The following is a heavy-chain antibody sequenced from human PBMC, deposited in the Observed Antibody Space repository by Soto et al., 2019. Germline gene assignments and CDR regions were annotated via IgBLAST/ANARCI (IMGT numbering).Heavy chain of an antibody. CDR3: ARATYGSSSRGSAKWFDP. D-gene: IGHD6-6*01. CDR2: INHSGST. J-gene: IGHJ5*02. Sequence: SETLSLTCAVYGGSFSGYYWSWIRQPPGKGLEWIGEINHSGSTNYNPSLKSRVTISVDTSKNQFSLKLSPVTAADTAVYYCARATYGSSSRGSAKWFDPWGQGTLVTVSS. V-gene: IGHV4-34*01. CDR1: GGSFSGYY.